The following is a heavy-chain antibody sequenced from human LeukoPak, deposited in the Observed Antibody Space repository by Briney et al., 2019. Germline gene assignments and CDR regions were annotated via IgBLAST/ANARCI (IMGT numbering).Heavy chain of an antibody. J-gene: IGHJ3*02. V-gene: IGHV4-34*01. CDR2: INHSGST. CDR1: GGSFSGYY. Sequence: SETLSPTCAVYGGSFSGYYWSWIRQPPGKGLEWIGEINHSGSTNYSPSLKSRVTISVDTSKNQFSLKLSSVTPEDTAVYYCARDHITPNAFDIWGQGTMVTVSS. CDR3: ARDHITPNAFDI. D-gene: IGHD3-10*01.